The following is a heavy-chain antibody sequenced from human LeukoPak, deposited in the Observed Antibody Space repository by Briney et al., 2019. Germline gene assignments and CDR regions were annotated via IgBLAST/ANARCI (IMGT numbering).Heavy chain of an antibody. CDR2: INHSGST. D-gene: IGHD4-23*01. V-gene: IGHV4-34*01. CDR3: ARGGVMGAYGGNSPLDL. CDR1: GGSFSGYY. J-gene: IGHJ2*01. Sequence: PSETLSLTCAVYGGSFSGYYWSWIRQPPGKGLEWIGEINHSGSTNYNPSLKSRVTISVDTSKNQFSLKLSSVTAADTAVYYCARGGVMGAYGGNSPLDLWGRGTLVTVSS.